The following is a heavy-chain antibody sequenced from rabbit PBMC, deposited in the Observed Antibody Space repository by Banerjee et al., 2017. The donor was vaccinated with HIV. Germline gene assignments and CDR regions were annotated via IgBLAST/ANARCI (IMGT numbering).Heavy chain of an antibody. CDR1: GIDFSSSYW. CDR2: MGTGSSGTT. Sequence: QSLEESGGDLVKPGASLTLTCTTSGIDFSSSYWICWVRQAPGKGLEWIGCMGTGSSGTTYYASWAKGRFTSSKTSSTTVTLQMTSLTAADTATYFCARDAGYAGAGYEFNLWGPGTLVTVS. CDR3: ARDAGYAGAGYEFNL. V-gene: IGHV1S40*01. J-gene: IGHJ4*01. D-gene: IGHD4-2*01.